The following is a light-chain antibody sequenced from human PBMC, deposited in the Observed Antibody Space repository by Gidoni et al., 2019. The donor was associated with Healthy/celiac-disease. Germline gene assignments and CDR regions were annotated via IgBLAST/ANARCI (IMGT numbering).Light chain of an antibody. CDR3: QKYNRFPYT. Sequence: DIQMTQSPSSLSASVGDRVTITCRASQGISTYLAWYQQKPGKVPKLLIYAASTLQSGVPSRFSGSGSGTDFTLTISSLQPEDVATYYCQKYNRFPYTFGQGTKLEIK. CDR1: QGISTY. CDR2: AAS. J-gene: IGKJ2*01. V-gene: IGKV1-27*01.